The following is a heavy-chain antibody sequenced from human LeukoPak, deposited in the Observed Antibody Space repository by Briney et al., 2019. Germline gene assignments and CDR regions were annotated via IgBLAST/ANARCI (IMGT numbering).Heavy chain of an antibody. V-gene: IGHV3-30*02. Sequence: GGSLRLSCAAAGFTFSNYGMHWVRPAPSKGRGWVAFIQSDGSNNYYADSVKGRFTISRDNSKNTLYLQMNSLRAEDTAVYYCAKDVMGGGYPKDFDYWGQGTLVTVSS. D-gene: IGHD2-15*01. J-gene: IGHJ4*02. CDR3: AKDVMGGGYPKDFDY. CDR1: GFTFSNYG. CDR2: IQSDGSNN.